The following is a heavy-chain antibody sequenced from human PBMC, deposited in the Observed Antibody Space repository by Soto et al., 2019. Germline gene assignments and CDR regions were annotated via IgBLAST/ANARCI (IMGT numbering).Heavy chain of an antibody. V-gene: IGHV1-69*01. Sequence: QVQLVQSGAEVKKPGSSVKVSCKASGGTFSSYAISWVRQAPGQGLEWMGGIIPIFGTAYYAQKFQGRVTITADESTSTAYMELSSLRSEDTAVYYCARAISESGYCSGGSCYSYYYYYGMDVWGQGTTVTVSS. CDR2: IIPIFGTA. CDR3: ARAISESGYCSGGSCYSYYYYYGMDV. CDR1: GGTFSSYA. D-gene: IGHD2-15*01. J-gene: IGHJ6*02.